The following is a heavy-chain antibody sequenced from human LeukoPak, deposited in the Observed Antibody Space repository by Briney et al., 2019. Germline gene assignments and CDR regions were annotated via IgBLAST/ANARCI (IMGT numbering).Heavy chain of an antibody. CDR2: ISGSGGST. CDR1: GFTFSSYA. V-gene: IGHV3-23*01. CDR3: VDFYDSSFDY. J-gene: IGHJ4*02. D-gene: IGHD3-22*01. Sequence: GGSLRLSCAASGFTFSSYAMSWVHQAPGKGLEGVSAISGSGGSTYYAHSVKGRFTISRDNSKNKLYLQMNSLRAEDTAVYYCVDFYDSSFDYWGQGTLVTVSS.